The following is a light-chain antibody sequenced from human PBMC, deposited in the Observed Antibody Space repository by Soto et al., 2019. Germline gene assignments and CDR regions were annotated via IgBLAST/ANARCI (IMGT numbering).Light chain of an antibody. V-gene: IGKV1-9*01. CDR1: QGIRSY. CDR2: AAS. Sequence: DIQLTQSPSFLSASVGDRVTITCRASQGIRSYLAWYQQKPGKAPKLLIYAASTLQSGVPSRFSGSGSGTEFTLTISSRQPEDFATYYCQQLNSYAWTFGQGTKVEIK. J-gene: IGKJ1*01. CDR3: QQLNSYAWT.